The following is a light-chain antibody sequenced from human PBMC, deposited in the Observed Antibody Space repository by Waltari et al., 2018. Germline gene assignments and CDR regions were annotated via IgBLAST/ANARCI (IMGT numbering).Light chain of an antibody. CDR3: QQYFKTPLT. V-gene: IGKV4-1*01. J-gene: IGKJ4*01. CDR2: WAS. Sequence: DIVMTQSPDSLTVSLGERATVNCKSSQSVLSSSNNKNFLAWYQQKPGQPPKLLIYWASTRGSGVPDRFSGSGSGTDFTLTISSLQAEDVAVYYCQQYFKTPLTFGGGTKVEIK. CDR1: QSVLSSSNNKNF.